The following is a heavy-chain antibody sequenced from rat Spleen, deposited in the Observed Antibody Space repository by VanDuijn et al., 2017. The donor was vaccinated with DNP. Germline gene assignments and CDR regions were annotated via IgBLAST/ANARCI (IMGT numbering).Heavy chain of an antibody. CDR2: ISPTDGAT. CDR1: GFTFSNYY. D-gene: IGHD4-2*01. J-gene: IGHJ2*01. CDR3: ARHRNYPDY. Sequence: EVQLVESGGGLVQPGRSLKLSCAVSGFTFSNYYMAWVRQAPTKGLEWVASISPTDGATYYPDSVKGRFSLSRDNAKNTLYLQMGSLRSEDTATYYCARHRNYPDYWGQGVMVTVSS. V-gene: IGHV5-25*01.